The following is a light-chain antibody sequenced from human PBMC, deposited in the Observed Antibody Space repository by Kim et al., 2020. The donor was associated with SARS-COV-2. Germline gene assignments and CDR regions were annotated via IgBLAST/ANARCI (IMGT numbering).Light chain of an antibody. V-gene: IGLV2-8*01. Sequence: QSALTQPPSASGSPGQSVTISCTGTSSDIGGYNFVAWYQQHQGKAPKVMIYEVNKRPSGVPDRFSGSKSGNTASLTVSGLQAEDEADYYCSSYAGRQNLVFGGGTQLTVL. CDR1: SSDIGGYNF. J-gene: IGLJ2*01. CDR3: SSYAGRQNLV. CDR2: EVN.